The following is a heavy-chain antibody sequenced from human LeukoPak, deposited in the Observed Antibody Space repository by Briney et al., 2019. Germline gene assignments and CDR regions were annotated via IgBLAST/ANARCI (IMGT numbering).Heavy chain of an antibody. CDR2: INNDGTAT. CDR3: ATVSEY. V-gene: IGHV3-74*01. CDR1: GLTFNYIW. Sequence: GGSLRRSCAASGLTFNYIWMHWVRQVAGKGLVWVSGINNDGTATYYADSVKGRFTISRDNAKNTVYLQMNGLRAEDTTVYYCATVSEYWGKGTLVTVSS. J-gene: IGHJ4*02.